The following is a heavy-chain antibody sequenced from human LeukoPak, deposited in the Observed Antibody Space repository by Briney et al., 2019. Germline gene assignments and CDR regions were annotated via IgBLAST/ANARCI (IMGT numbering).Heavy chain of an antibody. V-gene: IGHV3-48*01. J-gene: IGHJ4*02. Sequence: PGGSLRLSCAASGFTFNTYNMNWVRQAPGKGLEWVSHISSSSSTIYYADSVKGRFTISRDNAKNSLYLQMNSLRAEDTAVYYCARVADYDDYWGQGTLVTVSS. CDR1: GFTFNTYN. CDR3: ARVADYDDY. CDR2: ISSSSSTI. D-gene: IGHD2-15*01.